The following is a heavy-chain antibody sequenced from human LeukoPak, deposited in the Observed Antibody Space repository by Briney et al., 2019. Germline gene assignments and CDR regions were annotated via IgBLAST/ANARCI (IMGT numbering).Heavy chain of an antibody. CDR3: AKVSYCSGGSCYGRNYYYYGMDV. Sequence: GSLRLSCAASGFTFSSYAMSWVRQAPGKGLEWVSAISGSGGSTYYADSVKGRFTISRDNSKNTLYLQMNSLRAEDTAVYYCAKVSYCSGGSCYGRNYYYYGMDVWGQGTTVTVSS. CDR2: ISGSGGST. J-gene: IGHJ6*02. V-gene: IGHV3-23*01. D-gene: IGHD2-15*01. CDR1: GFTFSSYA.